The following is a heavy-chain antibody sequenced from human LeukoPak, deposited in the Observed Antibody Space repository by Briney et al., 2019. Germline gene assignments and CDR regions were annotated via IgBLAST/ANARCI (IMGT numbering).Heavy chain of an antibody. V-gene: IGHV3-48*01. J-gene: IGHJ4*02. CDR1: GFSFSSHS. Sequence: GGSLRLSCAASGFSFSSHSMNWVRQAPGKGLEWVSYISGSSTTIDYADSAKGRFIISRDNAKKSLYLQMNNLRAEDTAVYYCARAGRDGYNYADYWGQGTLVTVSS. D-gene: IGHD5-24*01. CDR3: ARAGRDGYNYADY. CDR2: ISGSSTTI.